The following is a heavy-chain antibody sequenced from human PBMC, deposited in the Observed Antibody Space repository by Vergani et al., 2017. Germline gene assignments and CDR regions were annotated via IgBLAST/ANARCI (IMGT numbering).Heavy chain of an antibody. CDR3: ARGDYGVLTGYRY. D-gene: IGHD3-9*01. CDR2: INPSGGHT. J-gene: IGHJ4*02. Sequence: QVQVVQSGAEVKKSGASVKVSCKTSGYTFSNYYMHWVRQAPGQGLEWMGIINPSGGHTNYAQKFQGRVTMTRDTSTSTVYMELSSLRSEDTAIYYCARGDYGVLTGYRYWGQGTLGTLSA. V-gene: IGHV1-46*01. CDR1: GYTFSNYY.